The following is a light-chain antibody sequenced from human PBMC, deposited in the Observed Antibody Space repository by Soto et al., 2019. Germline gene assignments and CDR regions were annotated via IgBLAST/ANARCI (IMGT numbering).Light chain of an antibody. CDR1: QSVFYSSNNKNY. CDR3: QQYYITPLT. Sequence: DIVMTQSPDSLAVSLGERATINCKSSQSVFYSSNNKNYLAWYQQKPGQPPKLLIYWVSTRESGVPDRFSGSGSGTDFTLTISSLQAEDVAVYYCQQYYITPLTFGPGTKVDLK. J-gene: IGKJ3*01. CDR2: WVS. V-gene: IGKV4-1*01.